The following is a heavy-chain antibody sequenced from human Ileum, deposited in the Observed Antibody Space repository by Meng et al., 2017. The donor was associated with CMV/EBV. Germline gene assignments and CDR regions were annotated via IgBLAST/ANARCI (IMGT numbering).Heavy chain of an antibody. CDR3: ARGSSSWAFDY. CDR1: GGSISGYY. D-gene: IGHD2-2*01. CDR2: VYSSGST. Sequence: QVTLVGSGPGLVNPSETLSLPSTAAGGSISGYYWSWIRQPATKGLEWIGRVYSSGSTDYNPSLQSRVTMSVDTSKNQFSLKLSSVTAADTAVYYCARGSSSWAFDYWGQGTLVTVSS. J-gene: IGHJ4*02. V-gene: IGHV4-4*07.